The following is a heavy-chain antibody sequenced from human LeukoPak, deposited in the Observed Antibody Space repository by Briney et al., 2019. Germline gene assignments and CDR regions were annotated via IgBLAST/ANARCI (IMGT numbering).Heavy chain of an antibody. D-gene: IGHD5-24*01. V-gene: IGHV4-34*01. CDR1: GGSFSGYY. CDR2: INHSGST. CDR3: ARYCLATPGQMATDFDY. J-gene: IGHJ4*02. Sequence: SETLSLTCAVYGGSFSGYYWSWIRQPPGKGLEWLGEINHSGSTNYNPSLKSRVTISVDTSKNQFSLKLSSVTAADTAVYYCARYCLATPGQMATDFDYWGQGTLVTVSS.